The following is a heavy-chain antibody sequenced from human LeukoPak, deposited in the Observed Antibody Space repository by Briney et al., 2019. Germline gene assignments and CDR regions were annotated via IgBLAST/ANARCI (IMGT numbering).Heavy chain of an antibody. CDR1: GFTVNSNH. Sequence: GGSLRLSCAASGFTVNSNHMSWVRQAPGKGLEWISIVYSDGSTYYADSVKGRFTISRDNSKNRLYLQMNSLRAEDTAVYYCARDSLLWLGADYGMDVWGQGTTVTLSS. D-gene: IGHD3-10*01. V-gene: IGHV3-66*01. CDR3: ARDSLLWLGADYGMDV. CDR2: VYSDGST. J-gene: IGHJ6*02.